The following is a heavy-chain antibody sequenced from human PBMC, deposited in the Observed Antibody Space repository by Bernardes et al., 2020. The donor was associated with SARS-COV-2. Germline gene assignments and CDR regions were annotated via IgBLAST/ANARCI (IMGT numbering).Heavy chain of an antibody. CDR2: INPNRGDT. Sequence: ASVKVSCKASGYTFTASYIHWVRQAPGQGLEWMGWINPNRGDTNYAQKFQGRVTMTRDTSINTAHMELSRLRSDDTAIYYCASVTWSHYDDFDVWGQGTMVTVSS. CDR1: GYTFTASY. CDR3: ASVTWSHYDDFDV. D-gene: IGHD1-26*01. J-gene: IGHJ3*01. V-gene: IGHV1-2*02.